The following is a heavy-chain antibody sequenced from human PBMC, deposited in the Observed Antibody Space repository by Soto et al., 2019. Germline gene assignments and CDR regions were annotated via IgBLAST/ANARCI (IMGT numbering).Heavy chain of an antibody. CDR2: ARNKANSYTT. V-gene: IGHV3-72*01. D-gene: IGHD6-25*01. CDR1: GFTFSNHY. J-gene: IGHJ5*02. Sequence: GGSLRLSCAASGFTFSNHYIDWVRQAPGKGLEWVGHARNKANSYTTEYAASVKGRFTISRDDSKNSAYLQMNSLKTEDTAVYYCERLRAGSVGWFDTWGQGTLVTVSS. CDR3: ERLRAGSVGWFDT.